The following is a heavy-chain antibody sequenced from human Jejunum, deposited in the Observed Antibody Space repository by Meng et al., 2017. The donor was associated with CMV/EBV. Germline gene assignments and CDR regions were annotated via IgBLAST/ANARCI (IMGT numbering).Heavy chain of an antibody. J-gene: IGHJ4*02. CDR3: ARRADYIDF. D-gene: IGHD4/OR15-4a*01. Sequence: VRVWDAGGGLVRAGGSLRLSCAASGFTFSTHVMNWVRQAPGRGLEWVSSITDSGENIYYADSVRGRFTVSRDNSKNTLYLQMNSLRAEDTAVYHCARRADYIDFWGQGTLVTVSS. CDR1: GFTFSTHV. CDR2: ITDSGENI. V-gene: IGHV3-23*01.